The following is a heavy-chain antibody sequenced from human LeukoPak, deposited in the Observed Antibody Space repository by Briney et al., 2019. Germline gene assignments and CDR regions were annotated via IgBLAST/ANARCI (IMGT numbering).Heavy chain of an antibody. Sequence: PSETLSLTCAVSGGSIRSSNWWSWVRQPPGKGLEWIGEIYHTGNTNYNPSLKSRVTISVDKSKNQFSLKLSSVNAADTAVYYCATETYYDSSGPHFDYWGQGTLVTVSS. CDR1: GGSIRSSNW. D-gene: IGHD3-22*01. CDR3: ATETYYDSSGPHFDY. V-gene: IGHV4-4*02. CDR2: IYHTGNT. J-gene: IGHJ4*02.